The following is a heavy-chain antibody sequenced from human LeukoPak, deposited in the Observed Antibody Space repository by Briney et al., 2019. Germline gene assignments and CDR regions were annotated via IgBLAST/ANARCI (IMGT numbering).Heavy chain of an antibody. D-gene: IGHD6-13*01. V-gene: IGHV1-69*06. CDR1: GGTFSSYG. CDR2: IIPIFGTA. Sequence: SVKVSCKASGGTFSSYGISWVRQAPGQGLEWMGGIIPIFGTANYAQKFQGRVTITADKSTSTAYMELSSLRSEDTAVYYCARGLSGSSRWFDAFDIWGQGTMVTVSS. J-gene: IGHJ3*02. CDR3: ARGLSGSSRWFDAFDI.